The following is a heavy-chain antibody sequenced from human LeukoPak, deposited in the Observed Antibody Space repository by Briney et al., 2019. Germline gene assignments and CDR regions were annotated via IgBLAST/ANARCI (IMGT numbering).Heavy chain of an antibody. CDR2: FTSRSRTI. CDR3: ARDLSSRKGSYSTVPFDY. Sequence: PGGSLRLSCAASGFTFSSYAMSWVRQAPGKGLEWVSSFTSRSRTIYYADSVKGRFTISRDNAKNSLYLQMNSLRAEDTAVYYCARDLSSRKGSYSTVPFDYWGQGTLVTVSS. J-gene: IGHJ4*02. CDR1: GFTFSSYA. D-gene: IGHD1-26*01. V-gene: IGHV3-21*01.